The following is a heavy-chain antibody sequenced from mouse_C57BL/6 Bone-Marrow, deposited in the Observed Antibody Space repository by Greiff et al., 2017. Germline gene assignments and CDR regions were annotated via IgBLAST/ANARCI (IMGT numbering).Heavy chain of an antibody. CDR1: GFTFSDYG. CDR2: ISSGSSTI. Sequence: EVQLMESGGGLVKPGGSLKLSCAASGFTFSDYGMHWVRQAPEKGLEWVAYISSGSSTIYYAVTVKGRFTLSRDTAKNTLFLQMTSLRSEDTAMDYCARGDYDDEEAWCAYWGQGTLVTVSA. V-gene: IGHV5-17*01. D-gene: IGHD2-4*01. J-gene: IGHJ3*01. CDR3: ARGDYDDEEAWCAY.